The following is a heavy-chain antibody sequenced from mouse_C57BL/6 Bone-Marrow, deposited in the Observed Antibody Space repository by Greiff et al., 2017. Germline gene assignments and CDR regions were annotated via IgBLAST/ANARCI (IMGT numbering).Heavy chain of an antibody. CDR3: AIRGSDYVECYAMDY. CDR2: IHPSDSDT. V-gene: IGHV1-74*01. CDR1: GYTFTSYW. Sequence: QVQLKQPGAELVKPGASVKVSCKASGYTFTSYWMHWVKQRPGQGLEWIGRIHPSDSDTNYTQKLKGKATLTVEKSSSTSYMQLSSLTSEDSAVYYCAIRGSDYVECYAMDYWGQGTSGT. J-gene: IGHJ4*01. D-gene: IGHD2-4*01.